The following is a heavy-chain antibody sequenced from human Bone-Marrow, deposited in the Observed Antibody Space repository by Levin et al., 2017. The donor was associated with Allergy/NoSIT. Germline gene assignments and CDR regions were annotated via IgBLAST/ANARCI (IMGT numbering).Heavy chain of an antibody. CDR3: ARDTIAAGGLFDY. CDR2: ISAYDGDT. D-gene: IGHD6-13*01. Sequence: QGLEWVGWISAYDGDTSYAQRLQGRVTMTTDTSTNTAYMELRSLSSDDTAVYYCARDTIAAGGLFDYWGQGSLVTVSS. J-gene: IGHJ4*02. V-gene: IGHV1-18*01.